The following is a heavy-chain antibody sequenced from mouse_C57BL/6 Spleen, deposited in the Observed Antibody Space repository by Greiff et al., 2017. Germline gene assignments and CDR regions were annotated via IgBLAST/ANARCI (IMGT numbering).Heavy chain of an antibody. Sequence: DVMLVESGGVLVKPGGSLKLSCAASGFTFSSYAMSWVRQTPEKRLEWVATSIDGGSYTYYPDNVKGRFTISRDNAKNNLYLQMSHLKSEDTAMYYCARDRRDGFDYWGQGTTLTVSS. CDR3: ARDRRDGFDY. J-gene: IGHJ2*01. CDR1: GFTFSSYA. V-gene: IGHV5-4*01. D-gene: IGHD3-3*01. CDR2: SIDGGSYT.